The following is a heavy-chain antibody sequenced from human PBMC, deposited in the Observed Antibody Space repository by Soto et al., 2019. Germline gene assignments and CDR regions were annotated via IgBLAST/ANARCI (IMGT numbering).Heavy chain of an antibody. J-gene: IGHJ4*02. CDR3: AVGVYYGSGSFTPHFDY. Sequence: QLVEAGGGLVQPGGSLRLSCSASGFTFSSYWMSWVRQAPGKGLEGGANIKQDGSEKYYVDSVKGRFTISRDNAKNSLYLQMNSLRAEDTAVYYCAVGVYYGSGSFTPHFDYWGQGTLVTVSS. CDR2: IKQDGSEK. V-gene: IGHV3-7*05. D-gene: IGHD3-10*01. CDR1: GFTFSSYW.